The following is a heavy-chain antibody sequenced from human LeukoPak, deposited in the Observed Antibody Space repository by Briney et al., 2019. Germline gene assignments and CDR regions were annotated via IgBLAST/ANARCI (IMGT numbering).Heavy chain of an antibody. CDR2: ISYSGT. Sequence: SETLSLTCTVSGGSVSSGSYYWGWIRQPPGRGLEWIGSISYSGTYYNPSLKSRLTISVDTSKNHFSLNLRSVTAADTAVYYCARRTSNPVGAIDYWGQGTLVTVSS. J-gene: IGHJ4*02. CDR3: ARRTSNPVGAIDY. CDR1: GGSVSSGSYY. V-gene: IGHV4-39*01. D-gene: IGHD1-26*01.